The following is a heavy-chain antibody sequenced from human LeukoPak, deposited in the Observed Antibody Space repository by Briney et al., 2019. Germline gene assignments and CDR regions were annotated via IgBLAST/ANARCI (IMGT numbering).Heavy chain of an antibody. CDR3: AKRGAYSPPY. D-gene: IGHD5-18*01. J-gene: IGHJ4*02. V-gene: IGHV3-23*01. CDR1: GFTFSNYG. CDR2: ISGSGGST. Sequence: GGTLRLSCAASGFTFSNYGMSWVRQAPGKGLEWVSAISGSGGSTYYADSVKGRFTISRDNSKNTLYLQMNSLRAEDTAVYYCAKRGAYSPPYWGQGTLVTVSS.